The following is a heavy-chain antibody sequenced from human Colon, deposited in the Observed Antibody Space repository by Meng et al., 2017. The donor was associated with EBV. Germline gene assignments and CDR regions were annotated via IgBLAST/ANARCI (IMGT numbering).Heavy chain of an antibody. D-gene: IGHD2-21*01. CDR2: VYHTGST. CDR1: GGSISSSHW. CDR3: ARVWQSLTAFFDS. J-gene: IGHJ4*02. V-gene: IGHV4-4*02. Sequence: VLLQGAGPGLVKPSGTLSLTCAVSGGSISSSHWWTWVRQPPGKGLEWIGEVYHTGSTKYNPSLKSRLTISVDKSKNQFSLNLTSVTAADTAVYYCARVWQSLTAFFDSWGQGTLVTVSS.